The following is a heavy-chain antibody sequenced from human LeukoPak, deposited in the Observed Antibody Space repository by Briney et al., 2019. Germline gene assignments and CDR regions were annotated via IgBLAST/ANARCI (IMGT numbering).Heavy chain of an antibody. V-gene: IGHV1-18*01. D-gene: IGHD6-13*01. Sequence: GASVKVSCKTSGYTFTNYGISWVRQAPGLGLEWMGWISAYNGNTNYAQKVQGRVTMATDTSTSTAYMELRSLRFDDTAVYYCARDQSVRLLQTSSTYFKHVFAIWGQGSMVTVSS. CDR2: ISAYNGNT. CDR3: ARDQSVRLLQTSSTYFKHVFAI. CDR1: GYTFTNYG. J-gene: IGHJ3*02.